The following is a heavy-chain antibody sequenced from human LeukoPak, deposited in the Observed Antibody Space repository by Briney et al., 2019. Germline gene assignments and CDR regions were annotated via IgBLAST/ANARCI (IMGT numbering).Heavy chain of an antibody. Sequence: GMSLRLSCAASGVTLSPYGMHWVRQAPGKGLEWVAVISYEGGTQHYADSVKGRFIISRDNSRNTLYLQMNSLRTEDTAVYYCAKEGTPQVSTWYDLWGQGTQVIVSS. CDR3: AKEGTPQVSTWYDL. CDR1: GVTLSPYG. CDR2: ISYEGGTQ. J-gene: IGHJ5*02. D-gene: IGHD3-10*01. V-gene: IGHV3-30*18.